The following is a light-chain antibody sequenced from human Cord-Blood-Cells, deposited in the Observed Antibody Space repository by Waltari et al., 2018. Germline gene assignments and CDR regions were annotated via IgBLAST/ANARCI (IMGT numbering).Light chain of an antibody. CDR3: AAWDDSLSGYV. Sequence: QSVLTQPPPASGTPGPRVTISCSGRSSNIGRNFVYWYQQLPGTAPKLLIYRNNQRPSGVPDRFSGSKSGTSASLAISGLRSEDEADYYCAAWDDSLSGYVFGTGTKVTVL. CDR2: RNN. CDR1: SSNIGRNF. V-gene: IGLV1-47*01. J-gene: IGLJ1*01.